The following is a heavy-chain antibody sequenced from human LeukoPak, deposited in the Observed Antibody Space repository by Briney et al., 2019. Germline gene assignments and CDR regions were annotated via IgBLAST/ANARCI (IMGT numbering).Heavy chain of an antibody. J-gene: IGHJ5*02. V-gene: IGHV1-2*02. CDR1: GYTFTGYY. D-gene: IGHD3-10*01. Sequence: ASVKVSCKASGYTFTGYYIHWVRQTPGQGLECMGWINPNSGGTNYAQKFQGRVTMTRDTSISTAYMELSRLRSDDTAVYYCARGGSGSYFSWLDPWGQGTLVTVSS. CDR2: INPNSGGT. CDR3: ARGGSGSYFSWLDP.